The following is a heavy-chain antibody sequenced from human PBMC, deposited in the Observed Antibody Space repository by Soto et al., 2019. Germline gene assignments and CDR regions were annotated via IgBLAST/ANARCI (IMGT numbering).Heavy chain of an antibody. V-gene: IGHV4-59*01. CDR1: GGSISIYY. Sequence: SETLSLTCTVSGGSISIYYWSWIRHPPGKGLEWIGYIYYSGSTNYNPSLKSRVTISVDTSKNQFSLKLSSVTAADTAVYYCARVGGTVTSYYGMDVWGQGTTVTVSS. J-gene: IGHJ6*02. CDR2: IYYSGST. CDR3: ARVGGTVTSYYGMDV. D-gene: IGHD4-17*01.